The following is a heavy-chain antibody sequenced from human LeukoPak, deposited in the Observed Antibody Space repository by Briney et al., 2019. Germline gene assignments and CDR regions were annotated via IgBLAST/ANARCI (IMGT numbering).Heavy chain of an antibody. CDR2: IKQDGSEK. V-gene: IGHV3-7*01. Sequence: PGGSLRLSCAASGFTFSTYWMSWVRQAPGKGLEWVANIKQDGSEKYYVDSVKGRFTISRDNAKNSLSLQMNSLRAEDTAVYYCARPSNQVYDTYTDYWGQGTLVTVSS. CDR1: GFTFSTYW. CDR3: ARPSNQVYDTYTDY. D-gene: IGHD3-22*01. J-gene: IGHJ4*02.